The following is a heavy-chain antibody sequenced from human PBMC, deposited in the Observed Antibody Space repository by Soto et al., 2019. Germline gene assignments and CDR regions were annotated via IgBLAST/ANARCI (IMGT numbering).Heavy chain of an antibody. V-gene: IGHV3-23*01. J-gene: IGHJ4*02. CDR2: ISAGGGST. CDR1: GFSFSNYA. CDR3: AKGVVPAAQGYSSAWFDY. Sequence: PGGSLRLSCAASGFSFSNYAMNWVRQAPGKGLEWVSAISAGGGSTYYADSVKGRFTISRDNSKNTLYLQMSSLRAEDTARYFCAKGVVPAAQGYSSAWFDYWGQGTLVTVSS. D-gene: IGHD2-2*01.